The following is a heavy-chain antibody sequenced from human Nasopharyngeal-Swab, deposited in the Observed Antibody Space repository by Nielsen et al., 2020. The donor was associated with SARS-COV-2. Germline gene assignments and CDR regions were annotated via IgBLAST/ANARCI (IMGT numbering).Heavy chain of an antibody. D-gene: IGHD3-22*01. V-gene: IGHV4-31*03. CDR2: IYYSGST. J-gene: IGHJ3*02. CDR3: ARAMIVVVINAFDI. Sequence: TLSLTCTVSGGSISSGGYYWSWIRQHPGKGLEWIGYIYYSGSTYYNPSLKSRVTISVDTSKNQFSLKLSSVTAADTAVYYCARAMIVVVINAFDIWGQGTMVTVSS. CDR1: GGSISSGGYY.